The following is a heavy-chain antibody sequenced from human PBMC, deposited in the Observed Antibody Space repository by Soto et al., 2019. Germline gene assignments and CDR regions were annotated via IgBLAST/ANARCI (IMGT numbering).Heavy chain of an antibody. J-gene: IGHJ5*02. CDR2: INHTGGT. CDR3: ATRITVFGLLIPPFDP. D-gene: IGHD3-3*01. V-gene: IGHV4-34*01. CDR1: GGSVNGYY. Sequence: SETLSLTCAVYGGSVNGYYWNWIRQPPGKGLEWIVEINHTGGTHYNPSLKSRVTMSVDTSKNQFSLRLSSVTAADTAIYHCATRITVFGLLIPPFDPWGQGTQVTVS.